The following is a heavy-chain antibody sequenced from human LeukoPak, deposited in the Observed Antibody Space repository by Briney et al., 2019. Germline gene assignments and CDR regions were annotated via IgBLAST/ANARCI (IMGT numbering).Heavy chain of an antibody. CDR3: ATVRYYYDSSGYHTVYIFDY. V-gene: IGHV1-24*01. J-gene: IGHJ4*02. Sequence: ASVKVSCKVSGYTLTELSMHWVRQAPGKGLEWMGGFDPEDGETIYAQKFQGRVTMTEDTSTDTAYMELSSLRSEGTAVYYCATVRYYYDSSGYHTVYIFDYWGQGTLVTVSS. D-gene: IGHD3-22*01. CDR2: FDPEDGET. CDR1: GYTLTELS.